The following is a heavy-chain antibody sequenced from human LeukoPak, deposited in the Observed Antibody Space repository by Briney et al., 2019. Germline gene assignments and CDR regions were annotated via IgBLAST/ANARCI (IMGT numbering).Heavy chain of an antibody. V-gene: IGHV1-69*13. CDR1: GGTFSSYG. CDR2: IIPIFRAT. D-gene: IGHD5-24*01. Sequence: AASVKVSCKPSGGTFSSYGVSWVRQAPGQGLEWMGGIIPIFRATNYAQRFRGRDTITAGESTSTAYMELSSLRSEDTAVYYCARSQRAGYNVYYFDSWGQGTLVTVSS. J-gene: IGHJ4*02. CDR3: ARSQRAGYNVYYFDS.